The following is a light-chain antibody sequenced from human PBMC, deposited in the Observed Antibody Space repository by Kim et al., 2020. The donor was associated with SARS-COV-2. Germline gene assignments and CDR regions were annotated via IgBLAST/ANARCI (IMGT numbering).Light chain of an antibody. CDR2: GAS. Sequence: EIVMTQSPATLSVSPGERATLSCRASQPISTNLAWYQQKPGQAPRLLIYGASTRATDIPARFSGSGSGTEFTLTISSLQSEDFAVYYCQQYNDWLTFGGGTKVDIK. V-gene: IGKV3-15*01. J-gene: IGKJ4*01. CDR3: QQYNDWLT. CDR1: QPISTN.